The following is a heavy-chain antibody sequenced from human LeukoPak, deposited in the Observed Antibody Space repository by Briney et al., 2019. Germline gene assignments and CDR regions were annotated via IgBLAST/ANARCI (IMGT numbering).Heavy chain of an antibody. CDR1: GFTFSNYG. CDR2: ISYDGNNK. CDR3: ARVYYDSSCYSFDY. V-gene: IGHV3-30*03. J-gene: IGHJ4*02. D-gene: IGHD3-22*01. Sequence: GGSLRLSCAASGFTFSNYGIHWVRQAPGKGLEWVAVISYDGNNKYYADSVKGRFTISRDNSKNTLYLQMNSLRADDTAVYYCARVYYDSSCYSFDYWGQGTLVTVSS.